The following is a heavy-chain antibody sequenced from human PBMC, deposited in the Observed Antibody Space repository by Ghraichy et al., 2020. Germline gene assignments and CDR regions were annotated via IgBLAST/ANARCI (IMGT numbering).Heavy chain of an antibody. J-gene: IGHJ4*02. CDR3: AKDRRNYGGTSFDQ. CDR2: IGDSGRST. CDR1: GLTFSNYA. D-gene: IGHD4-23*01. Sequence: GGSLRLSCAVSGLTFSNYAMSWVRQAPGKGLEWVSGIGDSGRSTYYADSVKGRFTISRDNSKNTLFLQMDSLRAEDTALYYCAKDRRNYGGTSFDQWGQGTLVTVSS. V-gene: IGHV3-23*01.